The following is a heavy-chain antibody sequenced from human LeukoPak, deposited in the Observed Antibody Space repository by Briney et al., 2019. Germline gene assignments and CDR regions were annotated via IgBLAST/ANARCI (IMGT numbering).Heavy chain of an antibody. CDR2: IYYSGST. D-gene: IGHD6-13*01. Sequence: SETLSLTCTVSDGSIRSSSYYWSWIRQPPGKGLEWIGYIYYSGSTNYNPSLKSRVTISVDTSKNQFSLKLTPVTAADTAVYYCAGTPPRRMAAAGDLIDYWGQGTLVTVSS. CDR3: AGTPPRRMAAAGDLIDY. V-gene: IGHV4-61*01. J-gene: IGHJ4*02. CDR1: DGSIRSSSYY.